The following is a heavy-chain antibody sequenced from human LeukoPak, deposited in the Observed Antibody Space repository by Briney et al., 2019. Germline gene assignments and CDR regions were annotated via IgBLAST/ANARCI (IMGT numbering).Heavy chain of an antibody. CDR2: ISYDGSNK. V-gene: IGHV3-30-3*01. J-gene: IGHJ4*02. CDR3: ARRYDGFDY. CDR1: GFTFSSYA. D-gene: IGHD3-3*01. Sequence: PGGSLRLSCAASGFTFSSYAVHWVRQAPGRGLEWVAVISYDGSNKYYADSVKGRFSISRDNSKNTLYLRMNSLRAEDTAVYYCARRYDGFDYWGQGTLVTVSS.